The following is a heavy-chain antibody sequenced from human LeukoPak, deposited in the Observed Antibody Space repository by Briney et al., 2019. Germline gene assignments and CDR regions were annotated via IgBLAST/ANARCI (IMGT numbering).Heavy chain of an antibody. D-gene: IGHD1-26*01. CDR1: GFTFSPYW. J-gene: IGHJ3*02. V-gene: IGHV3-74*01. Sequence: GGSLRLSCAASGFTFSPYWMHWVRQAPGKGLVWVSHINGDASTTIYADSVKGRFTISRDNARNPLYLQMNSLRAEDTAVYYCARDRGSPDAFNIWGQGTMVTVSS. CDR3: ARDRGSPDAFNI. CDR2: INGDASTT.